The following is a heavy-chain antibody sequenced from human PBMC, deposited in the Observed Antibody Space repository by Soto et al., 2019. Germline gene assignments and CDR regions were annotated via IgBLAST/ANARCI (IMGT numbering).Heavy chain of an antibody. CDR1: GFTFSSYA. Sequence: GGSLRLSCAASGFTFSSYAMSWVRQAPGKGLGWVSAISGSGGSTYYADSVKGRFTISRDNSKNTLYLQMNSLRAEDTAVYYCAKYCSGGSCGFDYWGQGTLVTVSS. CDR2: ISGSGGST. V-gene: IGHV3-23*01. J-gene: IGHJ4*02. CDR3: AKYCSGGSCGFDY. D-gene: IGHD2-15*01.